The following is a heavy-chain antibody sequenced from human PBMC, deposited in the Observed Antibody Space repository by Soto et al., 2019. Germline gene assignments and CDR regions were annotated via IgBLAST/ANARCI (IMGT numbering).Heavy chain of an antibody. V-gene: IGHV4-39*01. CDR3: ARQPARTSSWYNY. CDR1: GGSISSTSYY. CDR2: IYYSGST. Sequence: SETLSLTCSISGGSISSTSYYWGWIRQPPGKGLEWIGSIYYSGSTYYNPSLKSRVTMSVDTSKNQFSLNLGSVTAADTAVYYCARQPARTSSWYNYWGQGTLVTVSS. J-gene: IGHJ4*02. D-gene: IGHD6-13*01.